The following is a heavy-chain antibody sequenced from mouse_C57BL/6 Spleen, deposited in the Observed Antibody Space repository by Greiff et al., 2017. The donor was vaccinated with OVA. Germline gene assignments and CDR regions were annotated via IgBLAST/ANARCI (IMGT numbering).Heavy chain of an antibody. D-gene: IGHD2-14*01. J-gene: IGHJ1*03. CDR3: AEGGYPWYLDV. V-gene: IGHV1-80*01. Sequence: VQLVESGAELVKPGASVKISCKASGYAFSSYWMNWVKQRPGKGLEWIGQIYPGDGDTNYNGKFKGKATLTADKSSSTAYMQLSSLTSEDSAVYFCAEGGYPWYLDVWGTGTTVTVSS. CDR1: GYAFSSYW. CDR2: IYPGDGDT.